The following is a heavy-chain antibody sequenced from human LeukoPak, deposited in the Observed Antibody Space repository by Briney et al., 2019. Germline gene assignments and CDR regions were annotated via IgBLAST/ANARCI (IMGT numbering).Heavy chain of an antibody. Sequence: GGSLRLSCAASGFTVSSNYMSWVRQAPGKGLEWVSVIYSGGSTYYADSVKGRFTISRDNSKNTLYLQMNSLRAEDTAVYYCARIVVVVAATPLGFDYWGQGTLVTVSS. CDR3: ARIVVVVAATPLGFDY. D-gene: IGHD2-15*01. CDR1: GFTVSSNY. V-gene: IGHV3-66*01. CDR2: IYSGGST. J-gene: IGHJ4*02.